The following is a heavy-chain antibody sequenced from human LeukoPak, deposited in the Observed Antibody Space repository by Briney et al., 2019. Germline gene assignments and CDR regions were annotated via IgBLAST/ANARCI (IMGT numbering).Heavy chain of an antibody. D-gene: IGHD6-13*01. CDR3: AREGSSSYGD. CDR2: IKQDGSEK. CDR1: GFTFSSYE. Sequence: GGSLRLSCAASGFTFSSYEMNWVRQAPGKGLEWVANIKQDGSEKDYVDSVKGRFTISRDNAKNSLYLQMNSLTAEDTAVYYCAREGSSSYGDWGQGTLVTVSS. V-gene: IGHV3-7*01. J-gene: IGHJ4*02.